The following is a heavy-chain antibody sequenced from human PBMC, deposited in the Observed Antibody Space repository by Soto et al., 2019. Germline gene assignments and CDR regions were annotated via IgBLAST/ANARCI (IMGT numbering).Heavy chain of an antibody. V-gene: IGHV3-11*01. CDR2: ISSTGRTI. D-gene: IGHD6-19*01. Sequence: GGSLRLSCGASGFTFSNYYMSWVRQAPGKGLEWVSYISSTGRTIYYADSVKGRFTVSRDNAQNSLSLKLNSLRVEDTAVYYCARSYSSGWEFDYWGQGTQVTVSS. CDR1: GFTFSNYY. CDR3: ARSYSSGWEFDY. J-gene: IGHJ4*02.